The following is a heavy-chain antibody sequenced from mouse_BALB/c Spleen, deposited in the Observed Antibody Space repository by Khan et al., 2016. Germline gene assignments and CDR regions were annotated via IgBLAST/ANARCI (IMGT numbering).Heavy chain of an antibody. CDR2: IEPENGDT. CDR3: NSVFYGNFIYFLF. V-gene: IGHV14-4*02. J-gene: IGHJ2*01. D-gene: IGHD2-1*01. Sequence: VQLQQSGAELVKSGASVKLSCTASGFNIKDYYMHWVKQRHAQGMEWIGWIEPENGDTECAPKFQGKATVKAETSYNKADRRLSSLTSEDTDGCYCNSVFYGNFIYFLFRVLRTTLTVS. CDR1: GFNIKDYY.